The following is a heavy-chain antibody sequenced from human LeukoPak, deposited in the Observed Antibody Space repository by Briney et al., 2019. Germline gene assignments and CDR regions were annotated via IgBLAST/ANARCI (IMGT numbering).Heavy chain of an antibody. CDR2: IKTDGSST. CDR1: GFTFSNYW. Sequence: GGSLRLSCAASGFTFSNYWMHWVRQAPGKGLVWVSRIKTDGSSTFYADSVKGRFTISRDYAKNTMYLQMNSLRVEDTAVYYCVSDTALGYWGQGTLVTVSS. CDR3: VSDTALGY. V-gene: IGHV3-74*01. J-gene: IGHJ4*02. D-gene: IGHD5-18*01.